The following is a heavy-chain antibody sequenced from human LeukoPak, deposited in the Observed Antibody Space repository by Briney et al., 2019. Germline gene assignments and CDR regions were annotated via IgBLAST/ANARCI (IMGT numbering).Heavy chain of an antibody. CDR2: IKEDGNEQ. Sequence: PGGSLRLSCAASGLPFSGYWMSWVRQAPGKGLEWVANIKEDGNEQYYVDSVKGRFTISRDNAKNSVYLQMNSLRAEDTAVYYCARGRFCSSLSCSYFDYWGQGTLVTVSS. CDR3: ARGRFCSSLSCSYFDY. V-gene: IGHV3-7*01. J-gene: IGHJ4*02. D-gene: IGHD2-2*01. CDR1: GLPFSGYW.